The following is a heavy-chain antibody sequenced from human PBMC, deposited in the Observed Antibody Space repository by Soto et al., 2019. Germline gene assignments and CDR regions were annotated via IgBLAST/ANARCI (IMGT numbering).Heavy chain of an antibody. Sequence: ASVKVSCKASGYTFTAFYLYWVRQAPGQGLEWMGRINPKTGDTHYAPKFLGRVTMTRDTSISTAYMELSSLTSDDTAFYYCATLIQAPNGIDYWGYGTLVTVSS. J-gene: IGHJ4*01. D-gene: IGHD2-8*01. CDR2: INPKTGDT. CDR1: GYTFTAFY. CDR3: ATLIQAPNGIDY. V-gene: IGHV1-2*06.